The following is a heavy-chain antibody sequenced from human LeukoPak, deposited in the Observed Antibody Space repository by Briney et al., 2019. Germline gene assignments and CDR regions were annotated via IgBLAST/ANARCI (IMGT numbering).Heavy chain of an antibody. CDR1: GFTFSSYG. J-gene: IGHJ4*02. CDR3: AKDSDLNDRGLDY. Sequence: GGSLRLSCAASGFTFSSYGMHWVRQAPGKGLEWVAVISYDGSNKYYADSVKGRFTISRDNSKNTLYLQMNSLRAEDTAVYYCAKDSDLNDRGLDYWGQGTLVTVSS. CDR2: ISYDGSNK. V-gene: IGHV3-30*18. D-gene: IGHD3-9*01.